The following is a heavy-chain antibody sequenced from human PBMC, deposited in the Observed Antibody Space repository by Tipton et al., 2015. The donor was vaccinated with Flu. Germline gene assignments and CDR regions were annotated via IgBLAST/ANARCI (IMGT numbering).Heavy chain of an antibody. CDR2: IYSSGIT. D-gene: IGHD3-10*01. CDR3: ARGSGSGTFVIFDY. Sequence: TLSLTCSVSGDSMTSSRYYWGWIRQPAGKGLEWIGRIYSSGITKYNPSLKSRVTMSVDTSKNQFSLSLSSVTAADTAVYYCARGSGSGTFVIFDYWGQGTLVAVSS. V-gene: IGHV4-61*02. J-gene: IGHJ4*02. CDR1: GDSMTSSRYY.